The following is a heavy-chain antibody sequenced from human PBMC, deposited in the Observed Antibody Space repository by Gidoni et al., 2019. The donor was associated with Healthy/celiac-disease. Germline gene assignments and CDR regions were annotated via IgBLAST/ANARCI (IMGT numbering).Heavy chain of an antibody. CDR2: INHSGST. Sequence: QVQLQQWGAGLLKPSETLSLTCAVYGGSFSGYYWSWIRQPPGKGLEWIGEINHSGSTNYNPSLKSRVTISVDTSKNQFSLKLSSVTAADTAVYYCAGRAGLMRWLQPFDYWGQGTLVTVSS. V-gene: IGHV4-34*01. J-gene: IGHJ4*02. CDR1: GGSFSGYY. CDR3: AGRAGLMRWLQPFDY. D-gene: IGHD5-12*01.